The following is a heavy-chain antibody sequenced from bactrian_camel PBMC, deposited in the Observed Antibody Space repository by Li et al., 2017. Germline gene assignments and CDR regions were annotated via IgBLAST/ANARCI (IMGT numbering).Heavy chain of an antibody. CDR3: AANPFWTYGAVCSYTRPADFGY. CDR1: GFDFDTAD. V-gene: IGHV3S55*01. Sequence: HVQLVESGGGSVQSGGSQTLSCLNVGFDFDTADMAWYRQAPGKEREGVAAIDSHNGTAYADSATGRFTISRDNTKNTLYLQMNGLKPEDTAMYYCAANPFWTYGAVCSYTRPADFGYWGQGTQVTVS. J-gene: IGHJ6*01. CDR2: IDSHNGT. D-gene: IGHD2*01.